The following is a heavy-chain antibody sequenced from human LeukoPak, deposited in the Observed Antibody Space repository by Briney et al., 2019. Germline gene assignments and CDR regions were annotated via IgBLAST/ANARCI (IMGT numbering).Heavy chain of an antibody. V-gene: IGHV4-34*01. J-gene: IGHJ1*01. CDR2: INHSGST. Sequence: SETLSLTCAVYGGSFSGYYWSWIRQPPGKGLEWIGEINHSGSTNYNPSLKSRVTISVDTSKNQFSLKLSSVTAADTAVYYCARGSSSSRVKYFQHWGQGTLVTVSS. CDR3: ARGSSSSRVKYFQH. CDR1: GGSFSGYY. D-gene: IGHD6-13*01.